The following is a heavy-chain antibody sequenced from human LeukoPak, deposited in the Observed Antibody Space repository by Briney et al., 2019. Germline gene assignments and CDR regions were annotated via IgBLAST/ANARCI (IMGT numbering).Heavy chain of an antibody. J-gene: IGHJ4*02. CDR3: ARDTRGESDY. CDR1: GVIFSSYN. V-gene: IGHV3-21*01. D-gene: IGHD2-2*01. CDR2: ISSSSTYI. Sequence: GGSLRLSFADSGVIFSSYNMNWVRQAPGKGLEWVSSISSSSTYIYYADSVKGRFTVSRDNAKKALYLQMNSLRAEDTAVYYCARDTRGESDYWGQGTLVTVSS.